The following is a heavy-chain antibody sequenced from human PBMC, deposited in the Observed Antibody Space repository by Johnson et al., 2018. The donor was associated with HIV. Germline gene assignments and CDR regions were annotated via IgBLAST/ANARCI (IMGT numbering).Heavy chain of an antibody. CDR3: ALRDGYNYELDPVRHFDI. J-gene: IGHJ3*02. V-gene: IGHV3-7*01. CDR2: IKQDGSEK. CDR1: GFTVSSNY. Sequence: EVQLVESGGGLIQPGGSLRLSCAASGFTVSSNYMSWVRQAPGKGLEWVANIKQDGSEKYCVDSVKGRFTISRDNAKNSLYLQMNSLRAEDTAVYYCALRDGYNYELDPVRHFDIWGQGTMVTVSS. D-gene: IGHD5-24*01.